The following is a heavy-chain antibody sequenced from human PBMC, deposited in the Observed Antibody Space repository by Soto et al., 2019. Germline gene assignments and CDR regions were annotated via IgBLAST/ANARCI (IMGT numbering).Heavy chain of an antibody. J-gene: IGHJ6*02. Sequence: QVQLVQSGAEVKKPGASVKVSCKASGYTFTSYGISWVRQAPGQGLEWMGWISADNGNTNYAQKLQGRVTMTTDTSTSTAYMELRSLRSDDTAVYYCARDCSSTSCYGPREYYYYYYGMDVWGQGTTVTVSS. CDR1: GYTFTSYG. V-gene: IGHV1-18*01. CDR2: ISADNGNT. D-gene: IGHD2-2*01. CDR3: ARDCSSTSCYGPREYYYYYYGMDV.